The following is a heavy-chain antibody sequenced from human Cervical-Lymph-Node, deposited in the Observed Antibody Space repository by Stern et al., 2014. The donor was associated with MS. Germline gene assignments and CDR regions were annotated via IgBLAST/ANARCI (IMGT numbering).Heavy chain of an antibody. D-gene: IGHD1-14*01. CDR1: GFKFSIYW. CDR2: IYPGDSET. V-gene: IGHV5-51*01. J-gene: IGHJ4*02. Sequence: VQLMQSGAELIRPGESLKISCKGSGFKFSIYWIAWVRQMPGKGLEWMGIIYPGDSETRSSPSFQGMVTMSADKSTSTAYLQWSSLNASDTAMYFCARQTTAWASDVWGQGTLVTVSS. CDR3: ARQTTAWASDV.